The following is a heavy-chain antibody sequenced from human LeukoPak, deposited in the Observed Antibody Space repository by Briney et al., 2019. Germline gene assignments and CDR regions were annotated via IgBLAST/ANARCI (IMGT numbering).Heavy chain of an antibody. CDR1: GFTFSRNG. CDR3: AKDLGSWSYSLDY. Sequence: GGSLRLSCAASGFTFSRNGIHWVRQAPGKGLEWVAFIQYDGSGKYYADSVKGRFTISRDNSKNTLYLQMSSLRPEDTAVYYCAKDLGSWSYSLDYWGQGTLVTVSS. V-gene: IGHV3-30*02. D-gene: IGHD1-26*01. J-gene: IGHJ4*02. CDR2: IQYDGSGK.